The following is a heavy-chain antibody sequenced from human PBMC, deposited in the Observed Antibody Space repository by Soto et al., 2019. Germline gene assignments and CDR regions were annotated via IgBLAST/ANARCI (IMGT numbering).Heavy chain of an antibody. Sequence: KTSETLSLTCGVSGGTIRSPDWWTWVRQPPGKGLEWIGEIFQSGSTNYTPSLESRVTISVDKSKNQFSLTLTSVTAADTAVYFCARGRGRYRSGWSWLDPWGEGILVTVSS. CDR1: GGTIRSPDW. CDR2: IFQSGST. D-gene: IGHD6-19*01. CDR3: ARGRGRYRSGWSWLDP. V-gene: IGHV4-4*02. J-gene: IGHJ5*02.